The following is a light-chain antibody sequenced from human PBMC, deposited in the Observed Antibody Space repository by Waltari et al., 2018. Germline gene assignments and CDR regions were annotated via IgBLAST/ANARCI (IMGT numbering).Light chain of an antibody. CDR2: AAS. V-gene: IGKV1-39*01. Sequence: DIQMTQSPSSLSASVGDRVTIPCRASQSISSYLNWYQQKPGTAPKLLIYAASSLQSGVPSRFSGSGSGTDFTLTISSLQPEDFATYYCQQSYSTPYTFGQGTKLEIK. CDR1: QSISSY. J-gene: IGKJ2*01. CDR3: QQSYSTPYT.